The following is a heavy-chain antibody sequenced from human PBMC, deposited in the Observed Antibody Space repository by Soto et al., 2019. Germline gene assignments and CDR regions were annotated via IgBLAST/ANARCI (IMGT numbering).Heavy chain of an antibody. J-gene: IGHJ4*02. CDR1: GGTFSSYA. CDR2: IIPIFGTA. CDR3: ARMTPPKIQTYYFDY. Sequence: QVQLVQSGAEVKKPGSSVKVSCKASGGTFSSYAISWVRQAPGQGLEWMGGIIPIFGTANYAQKFQGRVTITADESTSTAYRELSSLRSEDTAVYYCARMTPPKIQTYYFDYWGQGTLVTVSS. D-gene: IGHD5-18*01. V-gene: IGHV1-69*12.